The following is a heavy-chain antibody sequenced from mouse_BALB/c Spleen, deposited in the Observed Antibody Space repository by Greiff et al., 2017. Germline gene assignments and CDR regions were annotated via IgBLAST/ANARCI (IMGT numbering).Heavy chain of an antibody. CDR3: ARSPYYYGYFDV. Sequence: EVHLVESGGGLVQPGGSRKLSCAASGFTFSSFGMHWVRQAPEKGLEWVAYISSGSSTIYYADTVKGRFTISRDNPKNTLFLQMTSLRSEDTAMYYCARSPYYYGYFDVWGAGTTVTVSS. J-gene: IGHJ1*01. D-gene: IGHD1-1*01. V-gene: IGHV5-17*02. CDR1: GFTFSSFG. CDR2: ISSGSSTI.